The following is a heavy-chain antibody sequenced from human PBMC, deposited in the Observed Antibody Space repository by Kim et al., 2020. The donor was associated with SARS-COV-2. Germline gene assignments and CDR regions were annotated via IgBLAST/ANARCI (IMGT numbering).Heavy chain of an antibody. J-gene: IGHJ4*02. V-gene: IGHV3-21*01. CDR1: GFTVSSFS. CDR3: TSHAYCSRSSCFN. D-gene: IGHD2-2*01. Sequence: GGSLRLSCAVSGFTVSSFSMSWVRQAPGKGLEWVASITYITDSRNYADAVKGRFTVSRDDAKNSLFLKMDSLRVDDTAKYYCTSHAYCSRSSCFNWGQGT. CDR2: ITYITDSR.